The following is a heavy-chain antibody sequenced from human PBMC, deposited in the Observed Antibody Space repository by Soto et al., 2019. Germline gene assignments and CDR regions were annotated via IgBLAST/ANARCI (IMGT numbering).Heavy chain of an antibody. CDR3: ARGEYSSGGYVVDY. V-gene: IGHV4-4*07. D-gene: IGHD6-19*01. J-gene: IGHJ4*02. CDR2: LYSSGNT. CDR1: GASISAYA. Sequence: QVQLQESGPGLVKPSETLSLTCTVSGASISAYAWSWIRQPAGKGLEWIGRLYSSGNTNYNPSFKSRRTMSADPCKNQFPLKPGAVPAADTAVCYCARGEYSSGGYVVDYWGQGTLVTVSS.